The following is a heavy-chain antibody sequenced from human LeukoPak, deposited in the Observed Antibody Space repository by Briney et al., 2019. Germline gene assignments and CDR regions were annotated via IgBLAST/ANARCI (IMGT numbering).Heavy chain of an antibody. CDR3: ARGLSGSYGHDY. D-gene: IGHD1-26*01. J-gene: IGHJ4*02. V-gene: IGHV4-34*01. Sequence: SETLSLTCTASGGSISSYYWSWIRQPPGKGLEWIGEINHSGSTNYNPSLKSRVTISVDTSKNQFSLKLSSVTAADTAVYYCARGLSGSYGHDYWGQGTLVTVSS. CDR2: INHSGST. CDR1: GGSISSYY.